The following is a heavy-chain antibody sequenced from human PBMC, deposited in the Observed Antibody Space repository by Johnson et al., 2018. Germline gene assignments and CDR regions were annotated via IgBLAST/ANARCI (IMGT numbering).Heavy chain of an antibody. J-gene: IGHJ6*02. V-gene: IGHV3-9*01. Sequence: EVQLLESGGGLVQPGRSLRLSCVASGFTFDNYAMHWVRQGPGKGLEWVSGISWNSGSIDYGDSVKGRFTIPRDHAKNTLYLQMNSLRAEETAVYYCARDQVSSGGTPFMDVWGQGTAVTVSS. D-gene: IGHD2-15*01. CDR3: ARDQVSSGGTPFMDV. CDR1: GFTFDNYA. CDR2: ISWNSGSI.